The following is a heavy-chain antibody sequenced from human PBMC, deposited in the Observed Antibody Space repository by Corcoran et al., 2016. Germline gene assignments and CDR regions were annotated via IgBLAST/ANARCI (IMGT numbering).Heavy chain of an antibody. CDR1: GGSISSSNW. D-gene: IGHD3-3*01. V-gene: IGHV4-4*02. CDR2: NYQSGST. J-gene: IGHJ6*02. CDR3: ARDPPDGSLRFLEWLPTEPTDGMDV. Sequence: QVQLQESGPGLVKPSGTLSLTCAVSGGSISSSNWWSWVRQPPGKGLGWIGENYQSGSTNYNPSPKSRVTISVDKSKNQFSLKMSSVTAADTAGYYWARDPPDGSLRFLEWLPTEPTDGMDVWGQGTTVTVSS.